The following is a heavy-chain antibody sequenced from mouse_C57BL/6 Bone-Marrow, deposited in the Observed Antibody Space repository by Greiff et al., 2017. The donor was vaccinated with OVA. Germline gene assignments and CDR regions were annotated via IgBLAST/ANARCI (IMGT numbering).Heavy chain of an antibody. CDR3: ARGALYYAMDY. CDR2: IYPRSGNT. CDR1: GYTFTSYG. Sequence: QVQLQQSGAELARPGASVRLSCKASGYTFTSYGISWVKQRTGQGLEWIGEIYPRSGNTYYNEKFKGKATLTADKSSSTAYMELRSLTSEDSAVYFCARGALYYAMDYWGQGTSVTVSS. V-gene: IGHV1-81*01. J-gene: IGHJ4*01.